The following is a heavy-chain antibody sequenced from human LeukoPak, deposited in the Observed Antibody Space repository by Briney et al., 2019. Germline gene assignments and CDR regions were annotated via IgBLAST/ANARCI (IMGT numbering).Heavy chain of an antibody. CDR3: ARGNLGSSWSAGWFDP. V-gene: IGHV3-21*01. CDR1: GFTFSTYT. J-gene: IGHJ5*02. CDR2: ISSGTTHI. Sequence: PGGSLRLSCTASGFTFSTYTMNWVRQAPGKGLEWVSSISSGTTHIYYVDSVKGRFTISRDNAKNSLYLQMTSLRAEDTALYYCARGNLGSSWSAGWFDPWGQGTLVTVSS. D-gene: IGHD6-13*01.